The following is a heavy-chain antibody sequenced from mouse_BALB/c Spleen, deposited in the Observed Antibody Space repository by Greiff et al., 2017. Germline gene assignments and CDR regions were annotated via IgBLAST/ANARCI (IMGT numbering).Heavy chain of an antibody. J-gene: IGHJ1*01. CDR2: IYPGSGST. Sequence: QVQLKQPGAELVKPGTSVKLSCKASGYNFTSYWINWVKLRPGQGLEWIGDIYPGSGSTNYNEKFKSKATLTVDTSSSTAYMQLSSLASEDSALYYCAPIYYGNYYWYFDVWGAGTTVTVSS. D-gene: IGHD2-1*01. CDR3: APIYYGNYYWYFDV. V-gene: IGHV1-55*01. CDR1: GYNFTSYW.